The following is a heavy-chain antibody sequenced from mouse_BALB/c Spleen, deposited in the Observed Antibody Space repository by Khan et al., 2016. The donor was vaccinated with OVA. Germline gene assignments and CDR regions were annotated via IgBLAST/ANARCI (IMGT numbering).Heavy chain of an antibody. CDR3: AKVYGGDFDY. V-gene: IGHV3-2*02. CDR1: GYSITTDYA. D-gene: IGHD1-1*01. Sequence: EVQLQESGPGLVKPSQSLSLTCTVTGYSITTDYAWNWIRQFPGNKLEWMGYIRYSGNTKYNPSLKSRISITRDTSTNQFFLQLKSVTTEDTAREYRAKVYGGDFDYWGQGTTLTVSS. J-gene: IGHJ2*01. CDR2: IRYSGNT.